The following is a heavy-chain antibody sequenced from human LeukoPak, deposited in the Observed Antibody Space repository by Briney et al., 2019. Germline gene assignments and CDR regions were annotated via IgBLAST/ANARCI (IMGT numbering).Heavy chain of an antibody. Sequence: PSETLSLTCAVYGGSFSAYYWSWIRQPPGKGLEWIGEINHSGSTNYNPSLKSRVTISVDTSKNQFSLKLSSVTAADTAVYYCARRLKTVVAEFYFDYWGQGTLVTVSS. CDR2: INHSGST. D-gene: IGHD3-22*01. J-gene: IGHJ4*02. V-gene: IGHV4-34*01. CDR1: GGSFSAYY. CDR3: ARRLKTVVAEFYFDY.